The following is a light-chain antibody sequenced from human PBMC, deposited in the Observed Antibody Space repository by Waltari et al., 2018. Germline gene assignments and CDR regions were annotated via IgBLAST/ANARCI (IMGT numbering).Light chain of an antibody. CDR1: SSNIGSNY. CDR2: RNN. J-gene: IGLJ2*01. CDR3: AAWDDSLSGVV. V-gene: IGLV1-47*01. Sequence: QSVLTQPPSASWTPGQRVTISCSGSSSNIGSNYVYWYQQLPGPAPKLLIYRNNPRPSGVPDRFSGSKSGTSASLAISGLRSEDEADYYCAAWDDSLSGVVFGGGTKLTVL.